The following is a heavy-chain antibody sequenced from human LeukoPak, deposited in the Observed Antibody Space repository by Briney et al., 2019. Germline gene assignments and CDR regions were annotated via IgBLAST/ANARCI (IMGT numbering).Heavy chain of an antibody. V-gene: IGHV1-69*04. D-gene: IGHD3-22*01. Sequence: SVKVSCKASGGTFSSYAISWVRQAPGQGLEWMGRIIPILGIANYAQKFQGRVTITADKSTSTAYMELSSLRSEDTAVYYCARDPSITMIVAPFDYWGQGTLVTVSS. CDR2: IIPILGIA. CDR3: ARDPSITMIVAPFDY. CDR1: GGTFSSYA. J-gene: IGHJ4*02.